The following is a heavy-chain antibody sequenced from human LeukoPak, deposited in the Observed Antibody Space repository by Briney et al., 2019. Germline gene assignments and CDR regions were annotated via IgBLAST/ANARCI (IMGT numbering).Heavy chain of an antibody. V-gene: IGHV4-61*02. D-gene: IGHD1-26*01. Sequence: SETLSLTCTVSGVSISSGSYYWSWIRRPAGKGLEWIGRIYTSGSTNYNPSLKSRVTISLDTSKNQFSLKVSSVTAADTAVYYCARKGGDLSSYSFDYWGQGTLVTVSS. J-gene: IGHJ4*02. CDR3: ARKGGDLSSYSFDY. CDR2: IYTSGST. CDR1: GVSISSGSYY.